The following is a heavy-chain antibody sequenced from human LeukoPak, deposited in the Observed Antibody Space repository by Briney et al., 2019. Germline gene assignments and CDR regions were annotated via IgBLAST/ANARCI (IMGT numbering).Heavy chain of an antibody. V-gene: IGHV3-23*01. CDR2: ISGSGTTT. D-gene: IGHD2/OR15-2a*01. CDR1: GFTFRSYA. Sequence: GTSLRLSCAASGFTFRSYAMSWVRQAPGKGLEWVSGISGSGTTTYYADSVKGRFTISRDNSKNTLYLQMNSLRAEDTAVYYCARTSALSFDYWGQGTLITVSS. CDR3: ARTSALSFDY. J-gene: IGHJ4*02.